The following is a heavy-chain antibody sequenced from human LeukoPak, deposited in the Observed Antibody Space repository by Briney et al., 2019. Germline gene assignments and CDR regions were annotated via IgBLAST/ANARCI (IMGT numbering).Heavy chain of an antibody. CDR3: ARGRIAIS. D-gene: IGHD3-3*01. V-gene: IGHV4-34*01. Sequence: SETLSLTCAVFGGSFSGYYWSWIRQPPGKGLEWIGEINHSGSTNYNPSLKSRVTISVDTSKNQFSLKLSSVTAADTSVYYCARGRIAISWGQGTLVTVSS. CDR1: GGSFSGYY. CDR2: INHSGST. J-gene: IGHJ5*02.